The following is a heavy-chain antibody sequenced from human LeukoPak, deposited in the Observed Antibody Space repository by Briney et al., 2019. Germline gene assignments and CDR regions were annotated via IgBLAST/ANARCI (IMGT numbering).Heavy chain of an antibody. J-gene: IGHJ6*03. CDR3: ASGPGYSYGLYYYYYMDV. CDR2: ISSSSSYI. D-gene: IGHD5-18*01. Sequence: PGGSLRLSCAASGFTFSSYGMHWVRQAPGKGLEWVSSISSSSSYIYYADSVKGRFTISRDNAKNSLYLQMNSLRAEDTAVYYCASGPGYSYGLYYYYYMDVWGKGTTVTVSS. V-gene: IGHV3-21*01. CDR1: GFTFSSYG.